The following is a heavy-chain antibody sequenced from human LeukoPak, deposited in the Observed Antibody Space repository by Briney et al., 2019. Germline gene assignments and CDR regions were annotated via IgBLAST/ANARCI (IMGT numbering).Heavy chain of an antibody. CDR3: ARDGLLYYIDI. J-gene: IGHJ3*02. CDR2: IYYSGST. V-gene: IGHV4-59*12. D-gene: IGHD2-8*01. CDR1: GGSISSYY. Sequence: PSETLSLTCTVSGGSISSYYWSWIRQPPGKGLEWIGYIYYSGSTNYNPSLKSRVTISVDTSKNQFSLKLSSVTAADTAVYYCARDGLLYYIDIWGQGTMVTVSS.